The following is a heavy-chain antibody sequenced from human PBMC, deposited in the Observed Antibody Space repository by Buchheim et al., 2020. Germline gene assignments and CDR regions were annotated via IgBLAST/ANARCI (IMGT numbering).Heavy chain of an antibody. CDR3: ARERTYSSSSATDYYYYGMDV. J-gene: IGHJ6*02. Sequence: EVQLVESGGGLVQPGGSLRLSCAASGFTVSSNYMSWVRQAPGKGLEWVSVIYSGGSTYYADSVKGRFTISRDNSKNTLYLQMNSLRAEDTAVYYCARERTYSSSSATDYYYYGMDVWGQGTT. CDR2: IYSGGST. D-gene: IGHD6-6*01. CDR1: GFTVSSNY. V-gene: IGHV3-66*01.